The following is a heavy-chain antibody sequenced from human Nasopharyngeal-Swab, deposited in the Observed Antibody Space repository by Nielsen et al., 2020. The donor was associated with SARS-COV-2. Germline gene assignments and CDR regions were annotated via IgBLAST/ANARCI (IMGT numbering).Heavy chain of an antibody. CDR1: GGSISSGSYY. V-gene: IGHV4-61*02. CDR3: ARCYSGGLGCAFDI. CDR2: IYTSGST. Sequence: SETLSLTCTVSGGSISSGSYYWSWIRQPAGKGLEWIGRIYTSGSTNYNPSLKSRVTISVDTSKNQFSLKLSSVTAADTAVYYCARCYSGGLGCAFDIWGQGTMVTVSS. D-gene: IGHD1-26*01. J-gene: IGHJ3*02.